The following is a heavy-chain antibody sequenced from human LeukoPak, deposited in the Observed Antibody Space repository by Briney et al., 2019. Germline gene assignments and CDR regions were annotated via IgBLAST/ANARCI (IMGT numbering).Heavy chain of an antibody. D-gene: IGHD3-3*01. CDR2: INPNSGGT. V-gene: IGHV1-2*02. J-gene: IGHJ4*02. CDR3: ARSSYYDFWSGYLTTHFDY. CDR1: GYTFTGYY. Sequence: ASVKVSCKASGYTFTGYYMHWVRQAPRQGLEWMGWINPNSGGTNYAQKFQGRVTMTRDTSISTAYMELSRLRSDDTAVYYCARSSYYDFWSGYLTTHFDYWGQGTLVTVSS.